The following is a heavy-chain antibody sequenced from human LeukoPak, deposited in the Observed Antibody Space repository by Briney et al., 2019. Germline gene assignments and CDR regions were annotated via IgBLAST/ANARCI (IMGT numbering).Heavy chain of an antibody. Sequence: SETLSLTCAVYGGSFSGYYWSWIRQPPGKGLEWIGEINHSGSTNYNPSLKSRVTISVDTSKNQFSLKLSSVTAADTAVYYCARGRSSSWYFQHWGQGTLVTVSS. CDR2: INHSGST. CDR1: GGSFSGYY. CDR3: ARGRSSSWYFQH. J-gene: IGHJ1*01. V-gene: IGHV4-34*01. D-gene: IGHD6-13*01.